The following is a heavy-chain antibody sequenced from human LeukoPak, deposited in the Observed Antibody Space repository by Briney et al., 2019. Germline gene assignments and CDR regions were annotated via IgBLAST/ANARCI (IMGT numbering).Heavy chain of an antibody. CDR1: GYTFTSYA. V-gene: IGHV7-4-1*02. J-gene: IGHJ3*02. CDR2: INTNTGNP. D-gene: IGHD3-22*01. CDR3: ARCLRAYYYDSSRDAFDI. Sequence: ASVKVSCKASGYTFTSYAMNWVRQAPGQGLEWMGWINTNTGNPTYAQGFTGWFVFSLDTSVSTAYLQISSLKAEDTAVYYCARCLRAYYYDSSRDAFDIWGQGTMVTVSS.